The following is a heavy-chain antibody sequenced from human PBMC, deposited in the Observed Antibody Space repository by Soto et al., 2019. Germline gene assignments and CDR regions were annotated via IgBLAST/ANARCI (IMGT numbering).Heavy chain of an antibody. CDR1: GFMFSGSS. J-gene: IGHJ4*02. Sequence: EVQLVESGGDLVQPGGSLRLSCAASGFMFSGSSFNWVRQAPGKGLEWIAYISSLSSTIHYADSVKGRFTISRDNANNLLYLQMDSLRDEDTAVYYCARDLYTLQPRVDYWGQGTLVTVSS. CDR2: ISSLSSTI. D-gene: IGHD2-2*02. V-gene: IGHV3-48*02. CDR3: ARDLYTLQPRVDY.